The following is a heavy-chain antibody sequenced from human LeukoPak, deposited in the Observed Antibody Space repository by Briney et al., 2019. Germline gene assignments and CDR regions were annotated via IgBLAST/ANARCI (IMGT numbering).Heavy chain of an antibody. J-gene: IGHJ5*02. V-gene: IGHV4-4*07. Sequence: SETLSLTCTVSGGSISSYYWSWIRQPAGKGLEWIGRIYTSGSTNYNPSLKSRVTISVDTSKNQFSLKLSSVTAADTAVYYCARDIGRGYGDYLNWFDPWGQGTLVTVSS. CDR2: IYTSGST. D-gene: IGHD4-17*01. CDR1: GGSISSYY. CDR3: ARDIGRGYGDYLNWFDP.